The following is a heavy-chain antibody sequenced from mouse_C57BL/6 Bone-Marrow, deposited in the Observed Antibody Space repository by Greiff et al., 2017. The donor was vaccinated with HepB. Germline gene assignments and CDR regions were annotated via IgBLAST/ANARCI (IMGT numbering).Heavy chain of an antibody. CDR3: ARYGPTDLWYFDV. CDR1: GFTFTDYY. J-gene: IGHJ1*03. CDR2: IRNKANGYTT. Sequence: DVKLQESGGGLVQPGGSLSLSCAASGFTFTDYYMSWVRQPPGKALEWLGFIRNKANGYTTEYSASVKGRFTISRYNSQSILYLQMNAMRAEDSASSDCARYGPTDLWYFDVWGTGTAVTVSS. V-gene: IGHV7-3*01.